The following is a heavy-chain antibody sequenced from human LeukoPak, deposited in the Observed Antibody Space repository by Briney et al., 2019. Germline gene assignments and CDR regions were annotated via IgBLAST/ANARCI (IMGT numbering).Heavy chain of an antibody. CDR3: AKEVNSRITMIVVVNTDY. V-gene: IGHV3-23*01. Sequence: GGSLRLSCAASGFTFSVYAMSWVRQAPGKGLEWVSAISAGGDSTYYADSVQGRFTISRDDSKNTLYLQMNGLRAEDTAIYYCAKEVNSRITMIVVVNTDYWGQGTLVTVSS. J-gene: IGHJ4*02. D-gene: IGHD3-22*01. CDR2: ISAGGDST. CDR1: GFTFSVYA.